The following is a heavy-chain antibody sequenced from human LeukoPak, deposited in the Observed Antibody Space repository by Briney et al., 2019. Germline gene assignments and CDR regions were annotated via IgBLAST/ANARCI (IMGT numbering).Heavy chain of an antibody. J-gene: IGHJ4*02. CDR1: GYTCTGYY. CDR2: INPNSGGT. D-gene: IGHD2-2*01. CDR3: ARGRGSTSSNFDQ. V-gene: IGHV1-2*02. Sequence: GASVKVSCKASGYTCTGYYMHWVRQAPGQGLEWMGWINPNSGGTNYAQKFQGRVTMTRDTSISTAYMELSRLTSDDTAVYYCARGRGSTSSNFDQWGQGTLVTVSS.